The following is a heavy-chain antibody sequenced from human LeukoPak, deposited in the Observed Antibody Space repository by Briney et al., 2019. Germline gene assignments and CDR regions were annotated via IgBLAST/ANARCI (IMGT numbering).Heavy chain of an antibody. J-gene: IGHJ6*02. V-gene: IGHV3-33*01. Sequence: GGSLRLSCAASGFTLSSYGMHWVRQAPGKGLEWVAVIWYDGSNKYYADSVKGRFAISRDNSKNTLYLQMNSLRAEDTAVYYCAREQQLVAYYYYGMDVWGQGTTVTVSS. CDR1: GFTLSSYG. CDR3: AREQQLVAYYYYGMDV. CDR2: IWYDGSNK. D-gene: IGHD6-6*01.